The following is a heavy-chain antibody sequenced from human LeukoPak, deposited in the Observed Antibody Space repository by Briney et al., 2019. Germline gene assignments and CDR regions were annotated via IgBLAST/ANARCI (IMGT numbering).Heavy chain of an antibody. CDR1: GGSISNYY. CDR2: IYYSGST. J-gene: IGHJ4*02. CDR3: ARDGYSGSDAL. V-gene: IGHV4-59*01. Sequence: SETLSLTCTVSGGSISNYYWSWIRQPPGKGLEWIGYIYYSGSTNYNPSLKSRLTMSLGTSKNQFSLKLSSVTAADTAVYYCARDGYSGSDALWGQGTLVTVSS. D-gene: IGHD5-12*01.